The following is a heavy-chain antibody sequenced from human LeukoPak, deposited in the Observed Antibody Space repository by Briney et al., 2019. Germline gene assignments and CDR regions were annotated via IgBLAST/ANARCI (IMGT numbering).Heavy chain of an antibody. CDR2: IYYSGST. CDR1: GGSISSYY. J-gene: IGHJ4*02. D-gene: IGHD6-19*01. Sequence: KSSETLSLTCTVSGGSISSYYWSWIRQPPGKGLEWIGYIYYSGSTNYNPSLKSRVTMSLDTSKNQFSLNLSSVTAADTAVYYCARVGRVAGGLHWGQGTLVTVSS. CDR3: ARVGRVAGGLH. V-gene: IGHV4-59*01.